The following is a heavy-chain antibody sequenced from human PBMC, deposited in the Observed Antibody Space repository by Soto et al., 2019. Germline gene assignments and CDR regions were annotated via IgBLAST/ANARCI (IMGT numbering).Heavy chain of an antibody. D-gene: IGHD3-9*01. CDR2: ISSSSSYI. V-gene: IGHV3-21*01. CDR3: ARGLRENYDILTGYSPNDAFDI. J-gene: IGHJ3*02. Sequence: GGSLRLSCAASGFTFSSYSMNWVRQAPGKGLEWVSSISSSSSYIYYADSVKGRFTISRDNAKNSLYLQMNSLRAEDTAVYYCARGLRENYDILTGYSPNDAFDIWGQGTMVTV. CDR1: GFTFSSYS.